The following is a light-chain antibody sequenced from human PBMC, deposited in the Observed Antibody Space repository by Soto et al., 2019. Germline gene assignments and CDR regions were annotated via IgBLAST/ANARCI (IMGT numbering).Light chain of an antibody. V-gene: IGKV3-20*01. CDR2: GAS. CDR1: QSVSSSY. CDR3: QQYGTSPWT. J-gene: IGKJ1*01. Sequence: EIVLTQSPGTLSLSPGERATLSCRASQSVSSSYLAWYQQKPGQAPRLFIFGASSRATGIPDRFSGRGSGTDFTLTIRRLEPEDFAVYYCQQYGTSPWTFGQGTKV.